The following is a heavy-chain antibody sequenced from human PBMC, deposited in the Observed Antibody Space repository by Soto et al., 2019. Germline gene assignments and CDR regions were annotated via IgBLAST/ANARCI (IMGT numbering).Heavy chain of an antibody. D-gene: IGHD6-13*01. V-gene: IGHV5-51*01. Sequence: GESLKISCKCSGYSFTSYWIGWVRQMPGKGLEWMGIIYPGDSDTRYSPSFQGQVTISADKSISTAYLQWSSLKASDTAMYYCARYSSSWYTPDAFDIWGQGTMVTVPS. CDR2: IYPGDSDT. CDR3: ARYSSSWYTPDAFDI. CDR1: GYSFTSYW. J-gene: IGHJ3*02.